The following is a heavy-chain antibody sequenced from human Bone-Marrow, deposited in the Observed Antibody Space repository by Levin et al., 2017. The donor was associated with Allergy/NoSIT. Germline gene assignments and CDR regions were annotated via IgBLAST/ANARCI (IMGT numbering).Heavy chain of an antibody. V-gene: IGHV4-38-2*01. D-gene: IGHD3-3*02. Sequence: SETLSLTCAVSGYSISSGYSWGWIRQPPGKGLEWIGSFYHSGNTYYNPSLQSRITISKDTSKNQFSLNMRSLTAADTAVYYCARAVASLELLLGEWFDPWGHGILVTVSS. CDR1: GYSISSGYS. J-gene: IGHJ5*02. CDR2: FYHSGNT. CDR3: ARAVASLELLLGEWFDP.